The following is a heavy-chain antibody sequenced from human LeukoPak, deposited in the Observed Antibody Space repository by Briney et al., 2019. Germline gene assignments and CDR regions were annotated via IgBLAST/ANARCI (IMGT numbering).Heavy chain of an antibody. Sequence: SETLSLTCTVSGGSISSYYWSWIRQPPGKGLEWIGYIYYSGSTNYNPSLKSRVTISVDTSKNQFSLKLSSVTAADTAVYYCARHDPLNGFSDYWGQGTLVTVSS. J-gene: IGHJ4*02. V-gene: IGHV4-59*08. D-gene: IGHD3-9*01. CDR2: IYYSGST. CDR3: ARHDPLNGFSDY. CDR1: GGSISSYY.